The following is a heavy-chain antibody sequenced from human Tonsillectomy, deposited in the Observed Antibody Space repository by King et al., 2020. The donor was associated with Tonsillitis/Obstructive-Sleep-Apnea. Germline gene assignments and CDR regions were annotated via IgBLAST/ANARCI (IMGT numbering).Heavy chain of an antibody. CDR2: INHSGST. CDR3: ARVVYDVWSGTPPKYYFDY. V-gene: IGHV4-34*01. D-gene: IGHD3-3*01. CDR1: GGSFSGYY. J-gene: IGHJ4*02. Sequence: VQLQQWGAGLLKPSETLSLTCAVYGGSFSGYYWSWIRQPPGKGLEWIGEINHSGSTNYNPSLKSRVTISVDTSKNQFSLKLSSVTAADTAVYYCARVVYDVWSGTPPKYYFDYWGQGTLVTVSS.